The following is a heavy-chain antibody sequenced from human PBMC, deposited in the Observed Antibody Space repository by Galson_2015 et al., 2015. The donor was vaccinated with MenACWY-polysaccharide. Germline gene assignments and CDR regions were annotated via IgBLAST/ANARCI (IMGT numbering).Heavy chain of an antibody. D-gene: IGHD2-15*01. V-gene: IGHV3-74*01. J-gene: IGHJ3*01. CDR1: GFTFSNYL. Sequence: SLRLSCAASGFTFSNYLMHWVRQAPGKGLVWVSRITGDGSDTRYAGSVKGRFTISRDNARNTLYLQMNSLRDEDTAVYYCAGVGVCSGGSCYKMFDVWGQGTMVTVSS. CDR2: ITGDGSDT. CDR3: AGVGVCSGGSCYKMFDV.